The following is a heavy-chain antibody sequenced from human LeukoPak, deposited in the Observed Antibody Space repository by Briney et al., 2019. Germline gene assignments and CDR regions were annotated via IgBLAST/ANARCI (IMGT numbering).Heavy chain of an antibody. CDR1: GGTFSSYA. V-gene: IGHV1-69*05. J-gene: IGHJ4*02. CDR3: ARAVGYDILTGYFDY. D-gene: IGHD3-9*01. Sequence: SVKVSCKASGGTFSSYAISWVRQAPGRGLEWMGGIIPIFGTANYAQKFQGRVTITTDESTSTAYMELSSLRSEDTAVYYCARAVGYDILTGYFDYWGQGTLVTVSS. CDR2: IIPIFGTA.